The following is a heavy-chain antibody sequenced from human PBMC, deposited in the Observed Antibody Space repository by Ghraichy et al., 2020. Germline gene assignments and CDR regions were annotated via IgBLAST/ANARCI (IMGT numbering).Heavy chain of an antibody. CDR1: GFTFSSFA. CDR3: ARDRSRGWATSLDY. Sequence: GGSLRLSCAASGFTFSSFAMHWVRQAPGKGLEWVALISYDGSNTYYADSMRGRFTISRDNSKNTLYLQMNSLRAEDTAVYYCARDRSRGWATSLDYWGQGTLVTVSS. V-gene: IGHV3-30-3*01. D-gene: IGHD3-10*01. CDR2: ISYDGSNT. J-gene: IGHJ4*02.